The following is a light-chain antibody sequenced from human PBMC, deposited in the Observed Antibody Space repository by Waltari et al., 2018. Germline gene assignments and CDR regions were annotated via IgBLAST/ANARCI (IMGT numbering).Light chain of an antibody. CDR2: KAS. CDR3: HQYNSYSGT. CDR1: QSINNL. V-gene: IGKV1-5*03. Sequence: DIQMTQSPSTLSESIGDRVNITCRASQSINNLLAWYKLKPGKAPKLLIYKASYLESGVPSRFSGSGSGTEFTLTISSLQPDDFATYYCHQYNSYSGTFGHGTKVEIK. J-gene: IGKJ1*01.